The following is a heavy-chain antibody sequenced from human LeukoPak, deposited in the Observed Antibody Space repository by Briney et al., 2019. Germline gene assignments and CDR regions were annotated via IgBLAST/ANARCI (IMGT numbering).Heavy chain of an antibody. CDR3: ARNTETAIPLPYYFDY. CDR1: GYTFTSYA. CDR2: INTGNGNT. V-gene: IGHV1-3*04. Sequence: ASVKVSCKASGYTFTSYAIHWVRQAPGQRLECMGWINTGNGNTKYSQKFQGRVTITRDTSASTAYMDLSSLRSEDTAVYYCARNTETAIPLPYYFDYWGQGTLVTVSS. D-gene: IGHD2-21*02. J-gene: IGHJ4*02.